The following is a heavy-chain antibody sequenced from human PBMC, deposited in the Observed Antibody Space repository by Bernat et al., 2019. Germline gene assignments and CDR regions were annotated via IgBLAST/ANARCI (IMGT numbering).Heavy chain of an antibody. V-gene: IGHV1-3*01. CDR1: GYTFTNYA. Sequence: QVQFVQSGAEVKKPGASVKVSCKASGYTFTNYAMHWVRQAPGRRLEWMGWINAGNGDKKYSQKFQDRVTITRDTSANTAYMELSSLRSEDTAVYYCARGQWTRTEADYYLDRWGQGTLVTVSS. CDR3: ARGQWTRTEADYYLDR. J-gene: IGHJ4*02. D-gene: IGHD6-19*01. CDR2: INAGNGDK.